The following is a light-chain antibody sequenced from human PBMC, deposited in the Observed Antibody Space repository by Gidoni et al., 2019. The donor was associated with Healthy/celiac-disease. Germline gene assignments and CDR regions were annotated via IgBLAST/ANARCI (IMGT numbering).Light chain of an antibody. CDR1: QSISSY. J-gene: IGKJ1*01. CDR2: AAS. CDR3: QQSYSTLWT. Sequence: DIQMTQSPSSLSASVGDRVTITCRASQSISSYLNWYQQKPGKAPKLLIYAASSWQSGVPSRFSGRGSGTDFTLTISSLQPEDFATYYCQQSYSTLWTFGQGTKVEIK. V-gene: IGKV1-39*01.